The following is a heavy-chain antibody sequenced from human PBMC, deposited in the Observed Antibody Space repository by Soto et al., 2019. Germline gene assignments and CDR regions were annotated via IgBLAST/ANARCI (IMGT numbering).Heavy chain of an antibody. D-gene: IGHD3-3*01. J-gene: IGHJ4*02. CDR3: ARSPTVRVLHPGYFDS. CDR2: IYPGDSDT. CDR1: GYSFTTYW. Sequence: PVESLKISCKGSGYSFTTYWIGWVRQMPGNGLEWMGVIYPGDSDTRYSPSFQGQVTISADKSISTAYLQWSSAKASDTAMCYCARSPTVRVLHPGYFDSWGQGTLVTVSS. V-gene: IGHV5-51*01.